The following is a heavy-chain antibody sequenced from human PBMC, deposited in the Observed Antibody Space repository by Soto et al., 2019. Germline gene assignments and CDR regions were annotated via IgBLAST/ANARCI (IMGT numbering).Heavy chain of an antibody. CDR1: GYTFTGYY. J-gene: IGHJ5*02. D-gene: IGHD3-3*01. V-gene: IGHV1-2*04. CDR2: INPNSGGT. Sequence: ASVKVSCKASGYTFTGYYMHWVRQAPGQGLEWMGWINPNSGGTNYAQKFQGWVTMTRDTSISTAYMALSRLRSDDTAVYYCARSMRPGFGVAPSNWFDPWGQGTLVTVSS. CDR3: ARSMRPGFGVAPSNWFDP.